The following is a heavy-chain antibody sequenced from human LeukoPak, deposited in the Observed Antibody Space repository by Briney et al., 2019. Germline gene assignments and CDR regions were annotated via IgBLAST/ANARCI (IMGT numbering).Heavy chain of an antibody. J-gene: IGHJ4*02. D-gene: IGHD6-6*01. Sequence: ASETLSLTCAVYGGSFSGYYWSWIRQPPGKGLEWIGEINHSGSTNYNPSPESRVTTSLKTSKNNFSLQLSSVTAADTAVYYCARVADRRGGPGVIDYWGQGSLVTVSS. CDR1: GGSFSGYY. V-gene: IGHV4-34*01. CDR3: ARVADRRGGPGVIDY. CDR2: INHSGST.